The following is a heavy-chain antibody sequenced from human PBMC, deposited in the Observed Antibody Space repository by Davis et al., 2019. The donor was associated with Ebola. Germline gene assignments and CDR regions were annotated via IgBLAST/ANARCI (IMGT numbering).Heavy chain of an antibody. CDR3: ASNDYSNYLLGYYYMDV. Sequence: ASVKVSCKASGYTFTGYYMHWVRQAPGQGLEWMGWINPNSGGTNYAQKFQGRVTMTRDTSISTAYMELSRLRSDDTAVYYCASNDYSNYLLGYYYMDVWGKGTTVTVSS. V-gene: IGHV1-2*02. CDR2: INPNSGGT. J-gene: IGHJ6*03. CDR1: GYTFTGYY. D-gene: IGHD4-11*01.